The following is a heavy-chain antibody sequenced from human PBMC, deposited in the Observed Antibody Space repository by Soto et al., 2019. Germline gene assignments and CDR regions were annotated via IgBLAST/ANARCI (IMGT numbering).Heavy chain of an antibody. CDR3: ARDYYASGTYPRFDS. V-gene: IGHV3-30*03. J-gene: IGHJ4*01. CDR1: GLTFRLYA. Sequence: GGSLRRSCATSGLTFRLYAMHWVRKTPSKGLQWVAVISYDGSGKYYADSVKGRFTISRDNSKNTLFLQMNSLRPEDTALYYCARDYYASGTYPRFDSWGRGTLVTVSS. D-gene: IGHD3-10*01. CDR2: ISYDGSGK.